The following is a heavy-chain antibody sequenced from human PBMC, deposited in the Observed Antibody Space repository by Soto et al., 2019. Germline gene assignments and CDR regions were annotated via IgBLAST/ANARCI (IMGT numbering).Heavy chain of an antibody. V-gene: IGHV4-61*01. D-gene: IGHD2-21*02. Sequence: SETLSLTCTVSGGSFKSGSYSWSWIRQPPGKGLEWIGYVYHTGRTSYNPSLKSRVSISMDTSKNQFSLKLSSVTAADTAVYYCARGPYCGGDCYPNWFDPWGQGTLVTSPQ. CDR2: VYHTGRT. CDR1: GGSFKSGSYS. CDR3: ARGPYCGGDCYPNWFDP. J-gene: IGHJ5*02.